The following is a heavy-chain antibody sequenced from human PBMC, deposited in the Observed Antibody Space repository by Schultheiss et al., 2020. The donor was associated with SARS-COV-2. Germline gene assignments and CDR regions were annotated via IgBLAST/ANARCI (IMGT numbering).Heavy chain of an antibody. CDR2: TYYRSKWYN. CDR3: ARSPPSARYSYGLFDY. V-gene: IGHV6-1*01. J-gene: IGHJ4*02. D-gene: IGHD5-18*01. Sequence: SQTLSLTCAISGDSVSSNSAAWNWIRQSPSRGLEWLGRTYYRSKWYNDYAVSVKSRITINPDTSKNQFSLQLNSVTPEDTAVYYCARSPPSARYSYGLFDYWGQGTLVTVSS. CDR1: GDSVSSNSAA.